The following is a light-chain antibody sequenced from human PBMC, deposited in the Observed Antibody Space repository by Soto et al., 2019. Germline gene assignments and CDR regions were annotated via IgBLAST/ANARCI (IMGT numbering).Light chain of an antibody. CDR1: QSLLSRDGRTD. CDR3: MQSAQFPLT. Sequence: DIVMTQTPLSLSVTPGPPPSISCKSSQSLLSRDGRTDFLWYLQKPGQPPQLLISEVSNRFSGVPDRFSGSGSGTDFTLKISRVEAEDVGVYYCMQSAQFPLTFGEGTKVDIK. CDR2: EVS. V-gene: IGKV2D-29*01. J-gene: IGKJ4*01.